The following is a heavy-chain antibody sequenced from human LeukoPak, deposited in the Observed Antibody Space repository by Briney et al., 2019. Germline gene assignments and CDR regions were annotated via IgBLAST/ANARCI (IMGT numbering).Heavy chain of an antibody. D-gene: IGHD1-7*01. CDR2: ISGSGGST. CDR3: ANPGAFSELFFDY. V-gene: IGHV3-23*01. CDR1: GFTVNSYA. J-gene: IGHJ4*02. Sequence: GGSLRLSCAASGFTVNSYAMSWVRQAPGNGLEWVSAISGSGGSTYYADSVKGRFTISRDNCTNTLYLQMNSLRAEDTAVYYCANPGAFSELFFDYWGEGTLVTVPS.